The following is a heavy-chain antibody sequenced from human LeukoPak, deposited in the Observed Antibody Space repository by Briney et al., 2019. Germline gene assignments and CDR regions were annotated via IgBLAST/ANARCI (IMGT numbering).Heavy chain of an antibody. CDR3: AADYGDYLSPSD. D-gene: IGHD4-17*01. J-gene: IGHJ4*02. V-gene: IGHV3-30*04. CDR1: GFNFRDSA. Sequence: GGSLRLSCAASGFNFRDSAMRWVRQPPGKGLEGVAVTSYDGTNKYYADSVKGRFTISRDNSKNTLYLQMNSLTLEDTAVYYCAADYGDYLSPSDWGQGTLVTVSS. CDR2: TSYDGTNK.